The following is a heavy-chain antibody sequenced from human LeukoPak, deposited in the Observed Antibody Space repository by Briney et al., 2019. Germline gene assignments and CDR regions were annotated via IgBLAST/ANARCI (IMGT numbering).Heavy chain of an antibody. CDR3: ARDVYCGGDCSYFDS. CDR2: IYSSGST. CDR1: GGSLSSYY. D-gene: IGHD2-21*02. Sequence: SETLSLTCTVSGGSLSSYYWSWTRQPPGKGLEWIGYIYSSGSTNYNPSLRSRVTLSIDTSKNQFSLKLSSGTPADTAVYYCARDVYCGGDCSYFDSWGQGTLVTVSS. J-gene: IGHJ4*02. V-gene: IGHV4-59*01.